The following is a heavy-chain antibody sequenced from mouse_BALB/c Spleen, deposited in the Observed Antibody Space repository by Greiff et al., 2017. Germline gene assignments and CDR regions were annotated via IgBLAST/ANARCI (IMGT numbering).Heavy chain of an antibody. V-gene: IGHV10-3*03. Sequence: DVKLVESGGGLVQPKGSLKLSCAASGFTFNTYAMHWVCQAPGKGLEWVARIRSKSNNYATYYADSVKDRFTISRDDSQSMLYLQMNNLKTEDTAMYYCVREGSYWYFDVWGAGTTVTVSS. CDR1: GFTFNTYA. CDR2: IRSKSNNYAT. CDR3: VREGSYWYFDV. J-gene: IGHJ1*01.